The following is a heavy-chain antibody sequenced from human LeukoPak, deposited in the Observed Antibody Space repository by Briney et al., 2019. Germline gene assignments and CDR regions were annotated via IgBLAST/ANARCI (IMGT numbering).Heavy chain of an antibody. D-gene: IGHD2-2*01. CDR3: ARDSCSSTSCLRYFDY. CDR1: GDSISSGDYY. V-gene: IGHV4-61*02. CDR2: ISSSGST. Sequence: SETLSLTCTVSGDSISSGDYYWRWIRQPAGKGLEWIGRISSSGSTNYNPSLKSRVTISVDTSKNQFSLKLSSVTAADTAVYYCARDSCSSTSCLRYFDYWGQGTLVTVSS. J-gene: IGHJ4*02.